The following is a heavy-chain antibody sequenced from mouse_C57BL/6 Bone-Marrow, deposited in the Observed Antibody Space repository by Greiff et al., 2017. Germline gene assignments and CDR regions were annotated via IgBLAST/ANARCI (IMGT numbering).Heavy chain of an antibody. CDR1: GFNIKDYY. J-gene: IGHJ1*03. Sequence: EVKLMESGAELVKPGASVKLSCTASGFNIKDYYMHWVKQRTEQGLEWIGRIDPEDGETKYAPKFQGKATITADTSSNTAYLQLSSLTSEDTAVYYCASSPYYGRSYWYFDVWGTGTTVTVSS. CDR3: ASSPYYGRSYWYFDV. D-gene: IGHD1-1*01. CDR2: IDPEDGET. V-gene: IGHV14-2*01.